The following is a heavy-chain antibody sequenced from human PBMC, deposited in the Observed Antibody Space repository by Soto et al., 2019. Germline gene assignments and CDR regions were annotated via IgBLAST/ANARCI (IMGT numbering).Heavy chain of an antibody. CDR2: IYPGDSDT. Sequence: GESLKISCKGSGYSFTSDWIAWVRQMPGEGLEWMGIIYPGDSDTRYSPSFQGQVTISADKSISTAYLQWSSLKASDTAMYYCARHPATTIKTAYSGMDVWGQGNTVTVSS. V-gene: IGHV5-51*01. CDR3: ARHPATTIKTAYSGMDV. D-gene: IGHD5-12*01. J-gene: IGHJ6*02. CDR1: GYSFTSDW.